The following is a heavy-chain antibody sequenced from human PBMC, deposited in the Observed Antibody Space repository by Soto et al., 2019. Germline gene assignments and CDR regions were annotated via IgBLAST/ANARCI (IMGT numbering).Heavy chain of an antibody. J-gene: IGHJ4*02. CDR3: AIRGGYGDYSGY. D-gene: IGHD4-17*01. CDR1: GFTFSSYA. Sequence: GGSLRLSCAASGFTFSSYAMSWVRQAPGKGLEWVSAISGSGGSTYYADSVKGRFTISRDNSKNTLYLQMNSLRAEDTAVYYCAIRGGYGDYSGYWGQGTLVTVSS. V-gene: IGHV3-23*01. CDR2: ISGSGGST.